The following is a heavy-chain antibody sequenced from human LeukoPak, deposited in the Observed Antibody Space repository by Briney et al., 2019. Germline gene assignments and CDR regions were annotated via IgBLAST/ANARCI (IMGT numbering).Heavy chain of an antibody. CDR1: GGSISSGDYY. V-gene: IGHV4-30-4*01. CDR3: ARAGGPKAEYGYSYGSNFDY. J-gene: IGHJ4*02. D-gene: IGHD5-18*01. Sequence: ASPTLSLTCTVSGGSISSGDYYWSWIRQPPGKGLEWIGYIYYSGSTYYNPSLKSRVTTSVDTSKNQFSLKLSSVTAADTAVYYCARAGGPKAEYGYSYGSNFDYWGQGTLVTVSS. CDR2: IYYSGST.